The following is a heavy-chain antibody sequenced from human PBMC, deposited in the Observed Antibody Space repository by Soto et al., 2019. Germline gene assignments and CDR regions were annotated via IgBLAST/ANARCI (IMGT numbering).Heavy chain of an antibody. CDR3: ARQRRGYSGYDLLDY. J-gene: IGHJ4*02. CDR1: GYTFTSYG. D-gene: IGHD5-12*01. V-gene: IGHV1-18*01. CDR2: ISAYNGNT. Sequence: GASVKVSCKASGYTFTSYGISWVRQAPGQGLEWMGWISAYNGNTNYAQKLQGRVTMTTDTSTSTAYMELRSLRSDDTAVYYCARQRRGYSGYDLLDYWGQGTLVTVSS.